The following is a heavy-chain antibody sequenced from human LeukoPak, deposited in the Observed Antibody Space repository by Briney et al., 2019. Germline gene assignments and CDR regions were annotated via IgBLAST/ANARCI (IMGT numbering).Heavy chain of an antibody. CDR3: ARNRASDYYFDY. V-gene: IGHV3-30-3*01. J-gene: IGHJ4*02. CDR1: GFTFSSFA. Sequence: GGSLRLSCAASGFTFSSFAIHWVRQAPGKGLEWVAVISYDGGTKYYADSVKGRFTISRDNPKNTLYLQMNSLRAEDMAVYYCARNRASDYYFDYWGQGTLVTVSS. D-gene: IGHD2-21*02. CDR2: ISYDGGTK.